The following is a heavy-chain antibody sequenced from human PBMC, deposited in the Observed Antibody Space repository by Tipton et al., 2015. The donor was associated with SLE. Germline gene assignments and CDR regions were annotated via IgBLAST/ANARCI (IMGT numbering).Heavy chain of an antibody. Sequence: TLSLTCTVSGDSISTDNYYWGWTRQPAGKALEWIGHIYFSGQTYYNPSLKSRVTISVDTSKNQFSLRLRSVTAADTAVYHCAGGAPGYTAVLDFWGQGMLVTVSS. CDR3: AGGAPGYTAVLDF. CDR2: IYFSGQT. V-gene: IGHV4-61*09. CDR1: GDSISTDNYY. J-gene: IGHJ4*02. D-gene: IGHD5-18*01.